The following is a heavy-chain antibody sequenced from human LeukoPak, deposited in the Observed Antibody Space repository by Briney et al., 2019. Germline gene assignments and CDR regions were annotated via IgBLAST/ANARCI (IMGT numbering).Heavy chain of an antibody. J-gene: IGHJ4*02. Sequence: PSETLSLTCTVSGGSISSYYWSWIRQPAGKGLEWIGRIYTSGSTNYNPSLKSRVTMSVDTSKNQFSLKLSSVTAADTAVYYCAGARYSYGKPHYFDYWGQGTLVTVSS. CDR2: IYTSGST. CDR1: GGSISSYY. V-gene: IGHV4-4*07. CDR3: AGARYSYGKPHYFDY. D-gene: IGHD5-18*01.